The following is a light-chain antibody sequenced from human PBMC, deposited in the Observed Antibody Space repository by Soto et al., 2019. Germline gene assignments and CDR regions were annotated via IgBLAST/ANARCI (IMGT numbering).Light chain of an antibody. J-gene: IGLJ1*01. CDR2: EVS. CDR3: SSYAGSNTYV. Sequence: QAVLPQPPSAYGAPGEAVTLSRPGNRSDVGGYNYVSWYQQHPGKAPKLMIYEVSKRPSGVPDRFSGSKSGNTASLTVSGLQAEDEADYYCSSYAGSNTYVFGTGTKVTVL. CDR1: RSDVGGYNY. V-gene: IGLV2-8*01.